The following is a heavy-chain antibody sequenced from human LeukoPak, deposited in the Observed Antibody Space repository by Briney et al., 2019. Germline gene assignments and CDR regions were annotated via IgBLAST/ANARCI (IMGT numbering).Heavy chain of an antibody. J-gene: IGHJ4*02. CDR2: IIPIFGTA. CDR3: AGGEYYYDSSGYYPLYYFDY. D-gene: IGHD3-22*01. Sequence: SVKVSCKASGGTFSSYAISWVRQAPGQGLEWMGRIIPIFGTANYAQKFQGRVTITTDESTSTAYMELSSLRSEDTAVYYSAGGEYYYDSSGYYPLYYFDYWGQGTLVTVSS. V-gene: IGHV1-69*05. CDR1: GGTFSSYA.